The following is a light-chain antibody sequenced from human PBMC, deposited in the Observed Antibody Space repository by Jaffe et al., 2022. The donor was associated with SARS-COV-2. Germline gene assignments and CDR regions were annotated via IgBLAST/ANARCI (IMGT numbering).Light chain of an antibody. CDR2: EVS. CDR3: CSYAGSSNRV. J-gene: IGLJ3*02. V-gene: IGLV2-23*02. CDR1: TSDVGSYNL. Sequence: QSALTQPASVSGSPGQSITISCTGTTSDVGSYNLVSWYQQHPGKAPKLIIYEVSKRPSGVSNRFSGSKSGNTASLTISGLQAEDEADYYCCSYAGSSNRVFGGGTKLTVL.